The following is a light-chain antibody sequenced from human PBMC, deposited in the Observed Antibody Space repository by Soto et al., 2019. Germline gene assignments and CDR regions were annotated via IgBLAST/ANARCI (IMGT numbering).Light chain of an antibody. Sequence: DIQMTQSPSSLSASVGDRVTITCRASQSISSHLNWYQQKPGNAPKVLISAASSLQSGVPSRFSGSGSGTDLTLTISILHPEDYAPYYFQQSYSSLYTFGQGTKLEIK. V-gene: IGKV1-39*01. CDR1: QSISSH. J-gene: IGKJ2*01. CDR3: QQSYSSLYT. CDR2: AAS.